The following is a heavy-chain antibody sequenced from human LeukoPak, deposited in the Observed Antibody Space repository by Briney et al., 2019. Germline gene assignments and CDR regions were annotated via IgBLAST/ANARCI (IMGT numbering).Heavy chain of an antibody. CDR3: ERGLYSGRFPFDY. J-gene: IGHJ4*02. Sequence: GASVKVSCKASGYTFTSYDINWVRQATGQGLEWMGWMNPNSGNTDYAQKFQGRVTMTRNTSISTAYMELSSLRSEDTAVYYCERGLYSGRFPFDYWGQGTLVTVSS. V-gene: IGHV1-8*01. CDR1: GYTFTSYD. CDR2: MNPNSGNT. D-gene: IGHD1-26*01.